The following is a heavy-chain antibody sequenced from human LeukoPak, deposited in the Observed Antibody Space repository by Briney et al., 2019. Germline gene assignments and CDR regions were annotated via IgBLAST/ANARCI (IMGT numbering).Heavy chain of an antibody. CDR3: SRIAAAPATYYFDY. D-gene: IGHD6-13*01. Sequence: SGTLSLTCAVSGGSISSSNWWSWVRQPPGKGLEWIGEIYLSGSTNYNPSLKSRVTISVDKSKNQFSLKLSSVTAADTAVYYCSRIAAAPATYYFDYWGQGTLVTVSS. CDR2: IYLSGST. V-gene: IGHV4-4*02. CDR1: GGSISSSNW. J-gene: IGHJ4*02.